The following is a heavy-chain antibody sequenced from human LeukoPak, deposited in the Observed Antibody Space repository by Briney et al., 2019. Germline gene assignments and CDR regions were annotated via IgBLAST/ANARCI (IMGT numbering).Heavy chain of an antibody. CDR2: IYYSGST. V-gene: IGHV4-30-4*08. CDR3: ARDSGGWYARVDY. J-gene: IGHJ4*02. Sequence: SETLSLTCTVSGGSISSGDYYWRWIRQPPGTGLEWIGYIYYSGSTYYNPSLKSRVTISVDTSKNQFSLKLSSVTAADTAVYYCARDSGGWYARVDYWGQGTLVTVSS. CDR1: GGSISSGDYY. D-gene: IGHD6-19*01.